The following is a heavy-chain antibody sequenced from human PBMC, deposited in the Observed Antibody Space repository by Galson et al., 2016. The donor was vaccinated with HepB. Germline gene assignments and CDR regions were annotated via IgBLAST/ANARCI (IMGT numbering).Heavy chain of an antibody. J-gene: IGHJ4*02. CDR2: IWFDGSNK. Sequence: SLRLSCAASGFTFSSYGMHWVRQAPGKGLEWVAMIWFDGSNKYYVDSVKGRFTISRDNSKTTLYLEMNSLRAEDTAVHYCARDVTVTMGRGVLDYWGQGTLVTVSS. D-gene: IGHD3-10*01. CDR3: ARDVTVTMGRGVLDY. CDR1: GFTFSSYG. V-gene: IGHV3-33*01.